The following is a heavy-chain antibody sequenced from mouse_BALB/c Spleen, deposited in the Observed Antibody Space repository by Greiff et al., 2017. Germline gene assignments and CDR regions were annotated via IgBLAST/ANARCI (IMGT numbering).Heavy chain of an antibody. J-gene: IGHJ4*01. CDR3: ARGVYGYYAMDY. D-gene: IGHD1-2*01. CDR2: INSNGGST. Sequence: EVQRVESGGGLVQPGGSLKLSCAASGFTFSSYGMSWVRQTPDKRLELVATINSNGGSTYYPDSVKGRFTISRDNAKNTLYLQMSSLKSEDTAMYYCARGVYGYYAMDYWGQGTSVTVSS. V-gene: IGHV5-6-3*01. CDR1: GFTFSSYG.